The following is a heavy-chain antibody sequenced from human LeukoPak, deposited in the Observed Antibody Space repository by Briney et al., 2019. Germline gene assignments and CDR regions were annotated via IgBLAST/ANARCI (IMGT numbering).Heavy chain of an antibody. V-gene: IGHV3-21*01. J-gene: IGHJ4*02. CDR2: ISSSGSFI. CDR3: ARQPYYDILTGYPN. CDR1: GFTFSSYS. Sequence: PGGSLRLSCAASGFTFSSYSMNWVRQAPGKGLEWVSSISSSGSFIYYADSMKGRFTISRDNAKNSVYLQMNSLRAEDTAVYYCARQPYYDILTGYPNWGQGTLVTVSS. D-gene: IGHD3-9*01.